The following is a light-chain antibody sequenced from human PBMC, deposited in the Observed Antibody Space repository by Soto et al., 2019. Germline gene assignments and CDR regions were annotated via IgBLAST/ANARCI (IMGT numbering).Light chain of an antibody. J-gene: IGKJ2*01. CDR1: QSVTSRH. CDR2: GAT. V-gene: IGKV3-20*01. Sequence: EIVLTQSPGTLSLSPGERATLSCKASQSVTSRHLAWYQQKPGQAPRLLIYGATSSATGIPDRFSGSGSGTDFTLTISRLEPEDFAVYFCQQYNNSPEYTFGQGTKLEIK. CDR3: QQYNNSPEYT.